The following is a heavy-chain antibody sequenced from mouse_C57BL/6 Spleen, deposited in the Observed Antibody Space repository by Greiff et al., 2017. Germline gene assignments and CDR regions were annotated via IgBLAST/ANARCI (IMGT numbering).Heavy chain of an antibody. CDR2: ISPGGGST. D-gene: IGHD1-1*01. CDR3: ARDYYGGAWFAY. J-gene: IGHJ3*01. CDR1: GFTFSDYY. V-gene: IGHV5-12*01. Sequence: EVQLVESGGGLVQPGGSLKLSCAASGFTFSDYYMYWVRQTPEQRLEWVAYISPGGGSTYYPDTVKGRFTISRDNAKNTLYLHRSRLQSEDPAMYYCARDYYGGAWFAYWGQVTLVTVSA.